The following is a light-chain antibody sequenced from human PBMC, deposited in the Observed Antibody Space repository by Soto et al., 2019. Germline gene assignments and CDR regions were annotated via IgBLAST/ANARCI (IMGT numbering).Light chain of an antibody. CDR3: SSYTSTNTPVV. V-gene: IGLV2-14*01. J-gene: IGLJ2*01. CDR1: SSDVGGYNY. Sequence: QSVLTQPACVSGSPGQTITISCTGTSSDVGGYNYVSWYQHNPGKAPKLLTYEVSNRPSGVSDRFSGSKSDNMASLTISGLQAEDEADYYCSSYTSTNTPVVFGGGTKVAVL. CDR2: EVS.